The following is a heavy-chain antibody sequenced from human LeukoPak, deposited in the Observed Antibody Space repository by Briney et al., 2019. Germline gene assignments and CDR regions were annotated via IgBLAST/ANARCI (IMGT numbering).Heavy chain of an antibody. CDR3: AKEKTVGGIYYFDY. CDR2: IYSGGST. J-gene: IGHJ4*02. D-gene: IGHD1-26*01. CDR1: GFTVSSNY. Sequence: PGGSLRLSCAASGFTVSSNYMSWVRQAPGKGLEWVSVIYSGGSTYYADSVKGRFTISRDNSKNTLYLQMNGLRAEDTAVYYCAKEKTVGGIYYFDYWGQGTLVTVSS. V-gene: IGHV3-53*01.